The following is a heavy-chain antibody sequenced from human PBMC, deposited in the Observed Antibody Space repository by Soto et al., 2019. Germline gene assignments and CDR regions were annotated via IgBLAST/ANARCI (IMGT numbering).Heavy chain of an antibody. CDR1: GGSISSSSYY. J-gene: IGHJ5*02. D-gene: IGHD6-13*01. CDR2: IYYSGST. CDR3: AAEAAGTPKRRNNWFDP. V-gene: IGHV4-39*01. Sequence: PSETLSLTCTVSGGSISSSSYYWVLIRQPPGKGLEWIGSIYYSGSTYYNPSLKSRVTISVDTSKNQFSLKLSSVTAADTAVYYCAAEAAGTPKRRNNWFDPWGQGTLVTVSS.